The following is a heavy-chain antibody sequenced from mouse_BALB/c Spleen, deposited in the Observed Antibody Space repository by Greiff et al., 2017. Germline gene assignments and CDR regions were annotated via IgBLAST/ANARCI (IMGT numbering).Heavy chain of an antibody. CDR1: GFSLTSYG. V-gene: IGHV2-9*02. CDR3: ARDRSGYYYFDY. Sequence: QVQLKESGPGLVAPSQSLSITCTVSGFSLTSYGVHWVRQPPGKGLEWLGVIWAGGSTNYNSALMSRLSISKDNSKSQVFLKMNSLQTDDTAMYYCARDRSGYYYFDYWGQGTTLTVSS. CDR2: IWAGGST. J-gene: IGHJ2*01. D-gene: IGHD2-3*01.